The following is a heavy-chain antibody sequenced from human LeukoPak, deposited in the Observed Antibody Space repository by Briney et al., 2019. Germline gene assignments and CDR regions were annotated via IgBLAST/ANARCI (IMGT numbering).Heavy chain of an antibody. CDR2: ISTSSLYI. Sequence: GGSLRLSCVASGFTFSRYNMNWVRQAPGKGLEWVSSISTSSLYIYYADSMKGRFTISRDNAKNSLYLQMNSLRAEDTAVYYCARERKYDSNFDYWGQGTLVTVSS. V-gene: IGHV3-21*01. J-gene: IGHJ4*02. CDR1: GFTFSRYN. CDR3: ARERKYDSNFDY. D-gene: IGHD1-1*01.